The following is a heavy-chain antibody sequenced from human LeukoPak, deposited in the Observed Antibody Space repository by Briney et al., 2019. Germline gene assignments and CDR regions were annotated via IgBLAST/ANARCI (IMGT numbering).Heavy chain of an antibody. Sequence: GGSLRLSCAASGFTVSSNYMSWVRQAPGKGLEWVSVIYSGGSTYYADSVKGRFTISRDNSKNTLYLQMNSLRAEDTAVYYCARVASDSSGWYHFDYWGQGTLVTVSS. CDR2: IYSGGST. V-gene: IGHV3-66*01. D-gene: IGHD6-19*01. CDR3: ARVASDSSGWYHFDY. J-gene: IGHJ4*02. CDR1: GFTVSSNY.